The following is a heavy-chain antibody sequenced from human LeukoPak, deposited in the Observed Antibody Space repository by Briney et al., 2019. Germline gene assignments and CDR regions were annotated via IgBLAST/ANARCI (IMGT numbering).Heavy chain of an antibody. J-gene: IGHJ5*02. CDR1: GGSISSYY. Sequence: SETLSLTCTVSGGSISSYYWSWIRQPPGKGLEWIGYIYYSGSTNYNPSLKSRVTISVDTSKNQFSLKLGSVTAADTAVYYCARTPWGIAAYNWFDPWGQGTLVTVSS. V-gene: IGHV4-59*01. CDR2: IYYSGST. CDR3: ARTPWGIAAYNWFDP. D-gene: IGHD6-25*01.